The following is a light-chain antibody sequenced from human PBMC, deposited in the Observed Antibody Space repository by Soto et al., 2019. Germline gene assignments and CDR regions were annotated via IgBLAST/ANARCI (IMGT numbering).Light chain of an antibody. V-gene: IGKV1-5*03. CDR1: QSISRW. CDR2: KAS. J-gene: IGKJ1*01. Sequence: DIQMTQSPSTLSASVGDRVTITCRASQSISRWLDWYQQKPGKATKLLIYKASSLESGVPSRFSGSGSGTEVTLSISSLQPDDFATYYCQQYNSYSPTFGQGTKVDIK. CDR3: QQYNSYSPT.